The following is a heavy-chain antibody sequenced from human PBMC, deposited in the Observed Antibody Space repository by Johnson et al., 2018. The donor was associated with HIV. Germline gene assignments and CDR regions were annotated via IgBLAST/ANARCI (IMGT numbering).Heavy chain of an antibody. V-gene: IGHV3-66*01. J-gene: IGHJ3*01. CDR2: LSSGGDT. Sequence: VQLVESGGGLVQPGGSLRLSCAASGLSVSNNYMTWVRQAPGKGLEWVSVLSSGGDTWYAGSVTGRFTISRDNSKNTLYLQLNGLRAEDTAVYYCAKDPRFSNGGAFDVWGQGTMVTVSS. D-gene: IGHD3-16*01. CDR3: AKDPRFSNGGAFDV. CDR1: GLSVSNNY.